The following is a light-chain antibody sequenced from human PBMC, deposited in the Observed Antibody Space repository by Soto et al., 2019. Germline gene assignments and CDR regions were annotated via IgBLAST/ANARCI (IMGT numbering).Light chain of an antibody. CDR3: LQDHTSVWT. V-gene: IGKV1-17*01. J-gene: IGKJ1*01. CDR2: SAS. Sequence: DIQMTQSPSSLSASVGDRVTITCRASQDITNELGWYQQKSGKAPRRLIYSASTLQSGVPSRFSGGGFGTEFTLTISTLQPEDFATYYCLQDHTSVWTFGQGTRVEMK. CDR1: QDITNE.